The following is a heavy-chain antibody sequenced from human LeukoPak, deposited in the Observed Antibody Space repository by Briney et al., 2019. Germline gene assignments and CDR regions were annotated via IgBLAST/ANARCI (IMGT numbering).Heavy chain of an antibody. Sequence: GASVKVSCKASGYTFTSYYMHWVRQAPGQGLEWMGIINPSGGSTSYAHKFQGRVTMTRDTSTSTVYMELSSLRAEDTAVYYCAKDLYGDYDFDCWGQGTLVTVSS. CDR3: AKDLYGDYDFDC. V-gene: IGHV1-46*01. J-gene: IGHJ4*02. D-gene: IGHD4-17*01. CDR2: INPSGGST. CDR1: GYTFTSYY.